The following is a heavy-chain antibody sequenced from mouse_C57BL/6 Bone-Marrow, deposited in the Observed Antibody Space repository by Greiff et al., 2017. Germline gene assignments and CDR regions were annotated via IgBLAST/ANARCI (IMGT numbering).Heavy chain of an antibody. V-gene: IGHV2-9-1*01. CDR3: ARTYYFDY. J-gene: IGHJ2*01. Sequence: VQRVESGPGLVAPSQSLSITCTVSGFSLTSYAISWVRQPPGKGLEWLGLIWTGGGTNYNSALKSRLSISKENSKSQVFLKRSSLQTDDTARYYWARTYYFDYWGKGTTLTVSS. CDR2: IWTGGGT. CDR1: GFSLTSYA.